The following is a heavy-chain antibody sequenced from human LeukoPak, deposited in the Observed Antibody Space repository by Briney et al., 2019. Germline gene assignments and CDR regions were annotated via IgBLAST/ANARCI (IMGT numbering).Heavy chain of an antibody. CDR2: IRSKVSSYVT. Sequence: GGSLRLSCAASGFTFSSYGMHWVRQASGKGLEWVGRIRSKVSSYVTAYAASVKGRFTISRDDSKNTAYLQMNSLKTEDTAVYYCTAHLGDDDYGDCNDYWGQGTLVAVSS. J-gene: IGHJ4*02. CDR3: TAHLGDDDYGDCNDY. D-gene: IGHD4-17*01. CDR1: GFTFSSYG. V-gene: IGHV3-73*01.